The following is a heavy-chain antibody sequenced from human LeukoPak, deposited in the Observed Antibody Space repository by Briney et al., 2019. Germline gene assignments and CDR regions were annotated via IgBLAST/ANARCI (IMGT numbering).Heavy chain of an antibody. D-gene: IGHD6-19*01. CDR1: GYNFTSYW. CDR2: IYPGYSDP. J-gene: IGHJ6*03. Sequence: HGESLKISCKGSGYNFTSYWIGWVRQMPGKGLEWMGIIYPGYSDPRYSPSFQGQVTLSAGQSIRTAYPQCRPPEAPGPARFFCARQAVAGTRYYYYYMDVWGKGTTVTVSS. V-gene: IGHV5-51*01. CDR3: ARQAVAGTRYYYYYMDV.